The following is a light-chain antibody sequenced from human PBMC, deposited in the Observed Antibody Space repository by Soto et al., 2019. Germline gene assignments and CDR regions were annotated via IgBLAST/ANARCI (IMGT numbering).Light chain of an antibody. CDR1: QGISSY. CDR2: AAS. J-gene: IGKJ4*01. V-gene: IGKV1-8*01. Sequence: AIRMTQSPSSFSASTGDRVTITCRASQGISSYLAWYQQKPGKAPKLLIYAASTLQSGVPSRFSGSGSGTDFTLTISCLQSEDFSTYDCQQYYSYPLTFGGGTKVEIK. CDR3: QQYYSYPLT.